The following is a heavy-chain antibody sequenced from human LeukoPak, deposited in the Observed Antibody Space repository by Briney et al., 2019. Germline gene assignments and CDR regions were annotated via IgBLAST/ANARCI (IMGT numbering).Heavy chain of an antibody. J-gene: IGHJ4*02. CDR2: ISNSGYST. CDR1: GFPFSRLA. Sequence: PGGSLRLSCAASGFPFSRLAMTWVRQPPGKGLQWVSAISNSGYSTNYANSVKGRFTISRDNSIDTLYLQMNSLRAEDTAVYYCARDPTYCGGDCYPSDFDYWGQGTLVTVSS. V-gene: IGHV3-23*01. CDR3: ARDPTYCGGDCYPSDFDY. D-gene: IGHD2-21*02.